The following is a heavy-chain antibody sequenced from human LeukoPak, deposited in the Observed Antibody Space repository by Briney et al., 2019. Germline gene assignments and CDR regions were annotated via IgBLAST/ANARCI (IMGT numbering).Heavy chain of an antibody. J-gene: IGHJ3*02. CDR1: GGSISSYY. D-gene: IGHD3-22*01. Sequence: PSETLSLTCTVSGGSISSYYWSWIRQPPGKGLEWIGYIYYSGSTNYNPSLKSRVTISVDTSKNRFSLKLSSVTAADTAVYYCARLVVEDAFDIWGQGTMVTVSS. CDR3: ARLVVEDAFDI. V-gene: IGHV4-59*01. CDR2: IYYSGST.